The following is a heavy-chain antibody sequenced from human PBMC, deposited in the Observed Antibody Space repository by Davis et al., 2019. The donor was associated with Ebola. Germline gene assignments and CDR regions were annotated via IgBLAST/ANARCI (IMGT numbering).Heavy chain of an antibody. J-gene: IGHJ6*03. V-gene: IGHV3-74*01. Sequence: PGGSLRLSCAASGFTFSSYWMGWVRQAPGKGLVWVSHINSDGNSTNYADSVKGRFTISRDNAKNTLYLQMNSLRAEDTAVYYCAREANTITPLGYYYKMDVWGKGTTVTVSS. CDR2: INSDGNST. CDR3: AREANTITPLGYYYKMDV. D-gene: IGHD4-11*01. CDR1: GFTFSSYW.